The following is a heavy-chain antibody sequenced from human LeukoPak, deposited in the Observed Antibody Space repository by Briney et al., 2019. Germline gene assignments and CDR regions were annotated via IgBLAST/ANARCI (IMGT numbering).Heavy chain of an antibody. V-gene: IGHV4-38-2*02. CDR1: GYSISNDYY. CDR3: ARVKAGYSSGLPNLSFDY. D-gene: IGHD6-19*01. CDR2: IYHSGST. J-gene: IGHJ4*02. Sequence: SETLSLTCTVSGYSISNDYYWGWIRQPPGKGLEWIGSIYHSGSTYYNPSLKSRVTISVDTSKNQFSLKLSSVTAADTAVYYCARVKAGYSSGLPNLSFDYWGQGTLVTVSS.